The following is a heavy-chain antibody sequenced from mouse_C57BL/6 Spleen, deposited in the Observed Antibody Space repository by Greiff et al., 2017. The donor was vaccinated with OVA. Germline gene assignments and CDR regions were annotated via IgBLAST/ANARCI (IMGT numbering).Heavy chain of an antibody. CDR1: GYTFTSYW. Sequence: QVQLQQPGAELVKPGASVKMSCKASGYTFTSYWITWVKQRPGQGLEWIGEIYPGSGCTNYNEKFKSKATLTVDTSSSTAYMQLSSLTSEDSAVYYCAGGYYDYDGGFAYWGQGTLVTVSA. J-gene: IGHJ3*01. V-gene: IGHV1-55*01. CDR3: AGGYYDYDGGFAY. D-gene: IGHD2-4*01. CDR2: IYPGSGCT.